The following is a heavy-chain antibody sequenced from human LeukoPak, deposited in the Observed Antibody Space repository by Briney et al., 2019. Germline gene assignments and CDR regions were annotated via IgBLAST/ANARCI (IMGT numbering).Heavy chain of an antibody. CDR3: ARHVFDFWSGNWFDP. J-gene: IGHJ5*02. CDR2: IYYSGSA. CDR1: GGSISDYS. D-gene: IGHD3-3*01. V-gene: IGHV4-59*01. Sequence: PSETLSLTCTVSGGSISDYSWSWIRQPPGKGLEWIGNIYYSGSANHNPSLKSRVTISRDTSKNQFSLKLTSVTAADTAVYYCARHVFDFWSGNWFDPWGQGTLVTVSS.